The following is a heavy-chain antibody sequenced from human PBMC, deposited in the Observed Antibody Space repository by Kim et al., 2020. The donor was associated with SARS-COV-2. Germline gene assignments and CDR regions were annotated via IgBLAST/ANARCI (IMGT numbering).Heavy chain of an antibody. CDR3: ARDQGSYVVVVPAAMPSGYYYGMDV. V-gene: IGHV1-69*13. CDR2: IIPIFGTA. Sequence: SVKVSCKASGGTFSSYAISWVRQAPGQGLEWTGGIIPIFGTANYAQKFQGRVTITADESTSTAYMELSSLRSEDTAVYYCARDQGSYVVVVPAAMPSGYYYGMDVWGQGTTVTVSS. J-gene: IGHJ6*02. D-gene: IGHD2-2*01. CDR1: GGTFSSYA.